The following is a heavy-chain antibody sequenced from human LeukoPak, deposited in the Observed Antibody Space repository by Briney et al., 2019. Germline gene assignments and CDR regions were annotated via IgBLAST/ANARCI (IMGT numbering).Heavy chain of an antibody. Sequence: NPGGSLRLSCTASGLTFSTSGFNWVRQAPGKGLEWVASIRPTGSDRYHADSIKGRFTISRDNANNFLYLQMNSLRAEDTAVYYCATETNGRHYDYWGQGTLLTVSS. V-gene: IGHV3-21*06. CDR3: ATETNGRHYDY. CDR1: GLTFSTSG. J-gene: IGHJ4*02. D-gene: IGHD1-14*01. CDR2: IRPTGSDR.